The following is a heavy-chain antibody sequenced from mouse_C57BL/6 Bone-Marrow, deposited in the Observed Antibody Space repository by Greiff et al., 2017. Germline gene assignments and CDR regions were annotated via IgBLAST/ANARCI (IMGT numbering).Heavy chain of an antibody. D-gene: IGHD2-12*01. J-gene: IGHJ2*01. Sequence: EVKLMESGGGLVKPGGSLKLSCAASGFTFSSYTMSWVRQTPEKRLEWVATISDGGGNTYYPDSVKGRFTISRDNAKNTRYLQMSSLRSEDTALYYCDILLRRGRFDYWGQGTTLTVSS. CDR2: ISDGGGNT. CDR1: GFTFSSYT. CDR3: DILLRRGRFDY. V-gene: IGHV5-9*01.